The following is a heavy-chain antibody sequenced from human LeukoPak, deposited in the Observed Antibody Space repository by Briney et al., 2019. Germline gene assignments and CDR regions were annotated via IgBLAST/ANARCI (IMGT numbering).Heavy chain of an antibody. CDR3: ATGLHYYDSSGLKEYFQH. J-gene: IGHJ1*01. CDR2: IIPIFGIA. D-gene: IGHD3-22*01. V-gene: IGHV1-69*17. Sequence: GASVKVSCKASGGTFSSYAISWVRQAPGQGLEWMGRIIPIFGIANYAQKFQGRVTITADRSTSTACMELSSLRSEDTAVYYCATGLHYYDSSGLKEYFQHWGQGTLVTVSS. CDR1: GGTFSSYA.